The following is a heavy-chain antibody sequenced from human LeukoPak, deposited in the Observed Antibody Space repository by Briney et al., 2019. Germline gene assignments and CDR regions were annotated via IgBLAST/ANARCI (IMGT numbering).Heavy chain of an antibody. CDR3: ARHRHDYFWSGPSDAFDI. CDR2: IYPGDSDT. CDR1: GYSFTSYW. Sequence: GESLQISCKGSGYSFTSYWIGWVRQMPGKGLEWMRIIYPGDSDTRYSPSFQGQVTISADKSISTAYLQWSSLKASDTAMYYCARHRHDYFWSGPSDAFDIWGQGTMVTVSS. J-gene: IGHJ3*02. D-gene: IGHD3-3*01. V-gene: IGHV5-51*01.